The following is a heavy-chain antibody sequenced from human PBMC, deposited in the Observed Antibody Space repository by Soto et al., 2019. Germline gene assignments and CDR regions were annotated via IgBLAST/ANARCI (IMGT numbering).Heavy chain of an antibody. CDR3: GGGGGGVGEASFDS. J-gene: IGHJ4*02. Sequence: QVQLEQSGAEVKKPGASVKVSCKTSGYTFTSYTLHWVRQAPGQGLEWMGWINAGNGREKYSQRFQDRVSLSTDKPPPTPKWKSRSPRSEDTAVFFFGGGGGGVGEASFDSWGQGTQVTVSS. CDR1: GYTFTSYT. D-gene: IGHD3-16*01. V-gene: IGHV1-3*01. CDR2: INAGNGRE.